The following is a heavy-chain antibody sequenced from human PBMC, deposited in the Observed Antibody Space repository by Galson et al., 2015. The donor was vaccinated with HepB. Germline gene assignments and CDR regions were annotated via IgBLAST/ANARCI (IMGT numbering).Heavy chain of an antibody. V-gene: IGHV3-11*01. Sequence: SLRLSCAASGFTFSDYYMSWIRQAPGKGLEWVSYISSSGSTIYYADSVKGRFTISRDNAKNSLYLQMNSLRAEDTAVYYCARNPSTGGSYHYYYYMDVWGKGTTVTVSS. CDR2: ISSSGSTI. J-gene: IGHJ6*03. CDR1: GFTFSDYY. D-gene: IGHD1-26*01. CDR3: ARNPSTGGSYHYYYYMDV.